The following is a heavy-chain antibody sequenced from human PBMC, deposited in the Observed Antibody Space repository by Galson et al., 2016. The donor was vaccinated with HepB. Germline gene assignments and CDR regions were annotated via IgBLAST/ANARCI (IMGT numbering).Heavy chain of an antibody. CDR2: ISSSSSHT. D-gene: IGHD6-13*01. J-gene: IGHJ4*02. CDR3: ARSIAATGAFFDS. CDR1: RFTFSSYS. Sequence: SLRLSCAASRFTFSSYSMNWVRQAPGKGLEWVSSISSSSSHTYHADSVKGRFTISRDNAKNSLYLQMNSLRAEDTALYYCARSIAATGAFFDSWGQGTLVTVSS. V-gene: IGHV3-21*01.